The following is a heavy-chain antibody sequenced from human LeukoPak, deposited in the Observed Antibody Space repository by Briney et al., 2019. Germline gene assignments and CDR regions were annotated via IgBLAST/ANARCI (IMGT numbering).Heavy chain of an antibody. Sequence: SETLSLTCTVSGRSISSYYWSWIRQPPGKGLEWIGYIYYSGSTNYNPSLKSRVTISVDTSKNQFSLKLSSVTAADTAVYYCARSIGVVTNFDYWGQGSLVTVSS. CDR1: GRSISSYY. CDR3: ARSIGVVTNFDY. D-gene: IGHD3-3*01. J-gene: IGHJ4*02. V-gene: IGHV4-59*01. CDR2: IYYSGST.